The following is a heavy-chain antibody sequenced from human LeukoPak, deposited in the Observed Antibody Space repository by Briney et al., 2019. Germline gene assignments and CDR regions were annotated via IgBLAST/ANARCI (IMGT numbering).Heavy chain of an antibody. D-gene: IGHD3-22*01. CDR3: ARDRRGYYDSSGYLDAFDI. V-gene: IGHV3-48*04. CDR1: GFTFSSYS. J-gene: IGHJ3*02. CDR2: ISSSSSTI. Sequence: PGGSLRLSCAASGFTFSSYSMNWVRQAPGKGLEWVSYISSSSSTIYYADSVKGRFTISRDNAKNSLYLQMNSLRAEDTAVYYCARDRRGYYDSSGYLDAFDIWGQGTMVTVSS.